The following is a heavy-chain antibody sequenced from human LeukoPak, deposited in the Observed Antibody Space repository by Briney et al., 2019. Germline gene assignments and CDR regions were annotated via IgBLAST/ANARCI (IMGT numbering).Heavy chain of an antibody. CDR3: ASPRIIYSRSWFYFDY. CDR2: INPHSGGT. Sequence: ASVKVSCKASGYTFTGYYIHWVRQAPGQGLEWMGWINPHSGGTNYAQKFQGRVTITADKSSSTAYMELSSLRSEDTAVYYCASPRIIYSRSWFYFDYWGQGTLVTVSS. D-gene: IGHD6-13*01. V-gene: IGHV1-2*02. CDR1: GYTFTGYY. J-gene: IGHJ4*02.